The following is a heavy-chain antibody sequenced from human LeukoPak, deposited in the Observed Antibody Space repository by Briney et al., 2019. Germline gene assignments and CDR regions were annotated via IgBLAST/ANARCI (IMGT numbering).Heavy chain of an antibody. D-gene: IGHD5-18*01. J-gene: IGHJ6*03. CDR1: GFTFSSYS. Sequence: QPGGSLRLSCAASGFTFSSYSMNWVRQTPGKGLEWVSYISSSSNTIYYADSVRGRFTISRDNAKNSLYLQMNSLRAEDTAVYYCARDRLYEDTAMDYYYYMDVWGKGTTVTVSS. CDR2: ISSSSNTI. CDR3: ARDRLYEDTAMDYYYYMDV. V-gene: IGHV3-48*01.